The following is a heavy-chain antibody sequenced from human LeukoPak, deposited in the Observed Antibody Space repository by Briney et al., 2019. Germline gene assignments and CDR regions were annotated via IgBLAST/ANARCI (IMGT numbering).Heavy chain of an antibody. D-gene: IGHD3-22*01. CDR3: ARGGYYYDSSGYTYTN. J-gene: IGHJ4*02. CDR2: IYYSGST. V-gene: IGHV4-59*01. Sequence: SETLSLTCTVSGGSISSYYWSWIRQPPGRGLEWIGYIYYSGSTNYNPSLKSRVTISVDTSKNQFSLKLSSVTAADTAVYYCARGGYYYDSSGYTYTNWGQGTLVTVSS. CDR1: GGSISSYY.